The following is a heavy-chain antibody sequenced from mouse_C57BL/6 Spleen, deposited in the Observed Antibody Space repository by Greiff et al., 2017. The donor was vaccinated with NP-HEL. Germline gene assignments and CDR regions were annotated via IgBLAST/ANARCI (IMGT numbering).Heavy chain of an antibody. V-gene: IGHV1-62-2*01. Sequence: QVQLQQSGAELVKPGASVKLSCKASGYTFTEYTIHWVKQRSGQGLEWIGWFYPGSGSIKYNEKFKDKATLTADKSSSTVYMELSRLTSEDSAVYCCARHEEGIYYGNYDAMDYWGQGTSVTVSS. CDR1: GYTFTEYT. CDR3: ARHEEGIYYGNYDAMDY. J-gene: IGHJ4*01. CDR2: FYPGSGSI. D-gene: IGHD2-1*01.